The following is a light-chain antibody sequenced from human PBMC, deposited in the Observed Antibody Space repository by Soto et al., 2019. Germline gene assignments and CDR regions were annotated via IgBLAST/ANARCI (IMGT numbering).Light chain of an antibody. J-gene: IGKJ4*01. CDR2: GAS. CDR3: QQYGTSPPLT. Sequence: EIVLTQSPGTLSLSPGERATLSCRASQSVSSNYFAWYQQKPGQAPRLLMYGASSRATGIPDRFSGSGSGTDFTLTISRLEPEDFAVYYCQQYGTSPPLTFGGGTKVEIK. V-gene: IGKV3-20*01. CDR1: QSVSSNY.